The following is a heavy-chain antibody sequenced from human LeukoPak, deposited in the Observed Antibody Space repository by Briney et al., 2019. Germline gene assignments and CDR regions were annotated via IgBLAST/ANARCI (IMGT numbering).Heavy chain of an antibody. D-gene: IGHD3-10*01. V-gene: IGHV4-59*01. J-gene: IGHJ5*02. CDR1: GGSINSYY. CDR2: IHYTGST. CDR3: ARGGYYGSGNDFRFDP. Sequence: IPSETLSLTCTVSGGSINSYYWSWIRQPPGKGLEGIGYIHYTGSTNYNPSLKSRVTISVDTSKSQFSLKLSSVTAADPAIYYRARGGYYGSGNDFRFDPWGQGTLVPVSS.